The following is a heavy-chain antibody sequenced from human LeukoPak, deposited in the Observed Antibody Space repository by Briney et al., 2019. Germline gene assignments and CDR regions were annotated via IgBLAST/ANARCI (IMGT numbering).Heavy chain of an antibody. CDR3: ARVSPYNYGAFDI. J-gene: IGHJ3*02. CDR2: ISPSGST. D-gene: IGHD5-24*01. CDR1: GGSISSYY. Sequence: PSETLSLTCTVSGGSISSYYWSWIRQPAGKGLEWIGRISPSGSTNYHPSLESRVTMSVDTSKNQFSLKLSSVTAADTAVYYCARVSPYNYGAFDIWGQGKTATVSS. V-gene: IGHV4-4*07.